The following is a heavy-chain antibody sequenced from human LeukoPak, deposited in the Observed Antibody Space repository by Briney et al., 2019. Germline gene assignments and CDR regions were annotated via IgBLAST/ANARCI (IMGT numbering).Heavy chain of an antibody. CDR1: GGSFSGYY. CDR2: INHSGST. CDR3: ARHEGSFLDY. D-gene: IGHD6-13*01. Sequence: PSETLSLTCAVYGGSFSGYYWSWIRQPPGKGLEWIGEINHSGSTNYNPSLKSRVTISVDTPKNQFSLKLSSVTAADTAVYYCARHEGSFLDYWGQGTLVTVSS. V-gene: IGHV4-34*01. J-gene: IGHJ4*02.